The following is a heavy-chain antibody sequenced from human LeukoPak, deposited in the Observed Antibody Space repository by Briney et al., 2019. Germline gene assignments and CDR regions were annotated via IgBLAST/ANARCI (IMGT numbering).Heavy chain of an antibody. CDR1: GYSISSGYY. D-gene: IGHD5-18*01. J-gene: IGHJ4*02. Sequence: SETLSLTCTVSGYSISSGYYWGWIRQPPGKGLEWIGSIFHSGSTNYNPSLKSRVTISVDTSKNQFSLKLSSVTAADTAVYYCAREVYVDTAMVTGYWGQGTLVTVSS. CDR3: AREVYVDTAMVTGY. V-gene: IGHV4-38-2*02. CDR2: IFHSGST.